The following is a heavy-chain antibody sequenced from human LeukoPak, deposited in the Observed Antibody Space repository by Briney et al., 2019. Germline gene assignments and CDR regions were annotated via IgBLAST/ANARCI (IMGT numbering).Heavy chain of an antibody. CDR1: GFTFNSYV. J-gene: IGHJ4*02. V-gene: IGHV3-23*01. CDR2: ISGSGAST. D-gene: IGHD3-9*01. CDR3: AKDAGLVGFDY. Sequence: GGSLRLSCAASGFTFNSYVMSWVRQAPGRGLEWVSAISGSGASTYSADSVKGRFTISRDSSKNTVYLQMNSLRGEDTAVYYCAKDAGLVGFDYWGQGTLATVSS.